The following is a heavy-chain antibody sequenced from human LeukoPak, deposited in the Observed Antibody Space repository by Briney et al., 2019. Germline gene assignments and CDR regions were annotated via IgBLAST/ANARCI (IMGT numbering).Heavy chain of an antibody. CDR1: GGTFSSYA. CDR2: IIPIFGTA. V-gene: IGHV1-69*13. D-gene: IGHD3-3*01. J-gene: IGHJ3*02. Sequence: GASVKVSCKASGGTFSSYAISWVRQAPGQGLEWMGGIIPIFGTANYAQKFQGRVTITADESTSTAYMELSSLRSEDTAVYYCARETYYDFWSGPPSDAFDIWGQGSMVTVSS. CDR3: ARETYYDFWSGPPSDAFDI.